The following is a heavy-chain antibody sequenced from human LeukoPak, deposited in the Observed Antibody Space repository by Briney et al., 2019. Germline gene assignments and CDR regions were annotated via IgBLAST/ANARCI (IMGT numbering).Heavy chain of an antibody. V-gene: IGHV3-48*03. Sequence: HPGGSLRLFCAASGFTFSSYEMIWVRQAPGKGLEWVSYISSSGSTIYYADSVKGRFTISRDNAKNSLYLQMNSLRAEDTAVYYCARVMGGYYYDSSGYYYGGLSDYGGQGTLVTVSS. J-gene: IGHJ4*02. CDR1: GFTFSSYE. CDR2: ISSSGSTI. CDR3: ARVMGGYYYDSSGYYYGGLSDY. D-gene: IGHD3-22*01.